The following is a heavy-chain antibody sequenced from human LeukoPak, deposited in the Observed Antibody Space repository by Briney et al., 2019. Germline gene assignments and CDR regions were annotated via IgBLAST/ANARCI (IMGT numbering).Heavy chain of an antibody. V-gene: IGHV1-69*06. D-gene: IGHD6-13*01. CDR3: ARGYSSSPENWFDP. J-gene: IGHJ5*02. Sequence: ASVKVSCKASGGTFSSYAISWVRQAPGQGLEWMGGIIPIFGTANYAQKFQGRVTITADKSTSTACMELSSLRSEDTAVYYCARGYSSSPENWFDPWGQGTLVTVSS. CDR2: IIPIFGTA. CDR1: GGTFSSYA.